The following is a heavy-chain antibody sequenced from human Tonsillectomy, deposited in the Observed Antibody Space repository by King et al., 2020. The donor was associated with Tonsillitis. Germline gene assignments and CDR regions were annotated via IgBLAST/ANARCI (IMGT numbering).Heavy chain of an antibody. V-gene: IGHV1-69*12. CDR2: IIPFSGTT. CDR1: GGTFSIFA. J-gene: IGHJ6*02. Sequence: QLVQSGAEVKTPGSSVKVSCKASGGTFSIFAITWVRQAPGQGLEWMGLIIPFSGTTNYAQKFQGRVTINADESTSTAYMYLSSLSSDDTAVYYCAGLTWSDLRDGMDIWGQGTTVTVSS. CDR3: AGLTWSDLRDGMDI. D-gene: IGHD1-26*01.